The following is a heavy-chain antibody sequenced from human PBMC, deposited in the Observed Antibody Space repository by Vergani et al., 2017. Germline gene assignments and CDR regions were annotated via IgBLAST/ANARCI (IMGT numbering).Heavy chain of an antibody. Sequence: QLQLQESGPGLVKPSATLSLTCSVSGASIRSSNYYWGWIRQPPGKGLEWIASIYYSGRTYYNPSLNSRVTISVDTSKNQFSLKLSSVTAAHTAVYFCARHSTVEWLVKLGWIDPWGQGILVTVSS. CDR1: GASIRSSNYY. D-gene: IGHD6-19*01. V-gene: IGHV4-39*01. CDR2: IYYSGRT. J-gene: IGHJ5*02. CDR3: ARHSTVEWLVKLGWIDP.